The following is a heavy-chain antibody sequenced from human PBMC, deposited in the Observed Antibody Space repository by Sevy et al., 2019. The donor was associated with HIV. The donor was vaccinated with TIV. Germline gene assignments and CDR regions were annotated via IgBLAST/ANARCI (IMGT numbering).Heavy chain of an antibody. CDR2: IQYDGSNK. V-gene: IGHV3-30*02. D-gene: IGHD3-16*01. CDR3: VKEGGGEGGDH. CDR1: GFSFSSYG. Sequence: GGSLRLSCAASGFSFSSYGMHWVRQAPGKGLEWMSYIQYDGSNKDYGYSVKGRFTISRDNSKNTLYLQMNSLGVEDTAVFYCVKEGGGEGGDHWGQGTLVTVSS. J-gene: IGHJ4*02.